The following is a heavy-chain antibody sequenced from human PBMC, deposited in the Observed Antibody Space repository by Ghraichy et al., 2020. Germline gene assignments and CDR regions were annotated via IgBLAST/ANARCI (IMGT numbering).Heavy chain of an antibody. J-gene: IGHJ4*02. Sequence: GESLNISCAASGFTFSNYWMNWVRQAPGKGLEWVAKIKSDGSEIYYVDSVKGRFTISRDNAKNSLYLQMNSLRAEDTAVYYCARGASNSFDCWGQGTLVTVSS. CDR2: IKSDGSEI. D-gene: IGHD1-1*01. CDR1: GFTFSNYW. V-gene: IGHV3-7*03. CDR3: ARGASNSFDC.